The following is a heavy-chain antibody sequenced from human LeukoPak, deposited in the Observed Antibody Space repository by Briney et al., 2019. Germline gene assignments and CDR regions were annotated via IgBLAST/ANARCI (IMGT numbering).Heavy chain of an antibody. V-gene: IGHV4-59*01. J-gene: IGHJ3*02. CDR2: TYYTGST. CDR3: ARDRRESSKPNDAFDI. CDR1: GGYISSYY. D-gene: IGHD4-11*01. Sequence: SETLCLTCSVSGGYISSYYWSWIRQPPGKGLEWIGYTYYTGSTNYNPSLESRVTISIDTSKKQLSLKLRSVTAADTAVYYCARDRRESSKPNDAFDIWGQGTMVTVSS.